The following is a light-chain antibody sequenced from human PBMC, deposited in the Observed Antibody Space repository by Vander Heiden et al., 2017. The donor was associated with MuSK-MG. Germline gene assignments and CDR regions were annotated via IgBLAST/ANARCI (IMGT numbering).Light chain of an antibody. CDR3: QQYSSSIT. J-gene: IGKJ5*01. CDR2: GAS. Sequence: EIVLTQSPGTLSLSPGERATLSCRASQSVSSSYLAWYQQKPGQAPRLLIYGASSRANGIPDRFSGSGSGTDFTLTSSRLEPEDFAVYYWQQYSSSITFGQGTLMEIK. V-gene: IGKV3-20*01. CDR1: QSVSSSY.